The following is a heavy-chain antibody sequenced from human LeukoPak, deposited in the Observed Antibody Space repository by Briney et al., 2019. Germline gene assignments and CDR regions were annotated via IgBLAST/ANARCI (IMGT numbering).Heavy chain of an antibody. CDR1: GFTFSDYY. V-gene: IGHV3-11*01. CDR3: ARDRSSGAFDI. Sequence: GGSLRLSCAASGFTFSDYYMSWIRQAPGKGLQWVSYISSSGSTIYYADSVKGRFTISRDNAKNSLYLQMNSLRAEDTAVYYCARDRSSGAFDIWGQGTMVTVSS. CDR2: ISSSGSTI. J-gene: IGHJ3*02. D-gene: IGHD1-26*01.